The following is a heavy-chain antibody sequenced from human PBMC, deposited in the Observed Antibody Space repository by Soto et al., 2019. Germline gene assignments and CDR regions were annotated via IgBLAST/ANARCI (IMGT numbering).Heavy chain of an antibody. D-gene: IGHD5-12*01. CDR1: GYTFTSYA. CDR3: ARTYSGYPNWFDP. V-gene: IGHV1-3*01. CDR2: INAGNGNT. J-gene: IGHJ5*02. Sequence: ASVKVSCKASGYTFTSYAMHWVRQAPGQRLEWMGWINAGNGNTKYSQKFQGRVTMTRDTSASTAYMELRSLRSEDTAVYYCARTYSGYPNWFDPWGQGTLVTVS.